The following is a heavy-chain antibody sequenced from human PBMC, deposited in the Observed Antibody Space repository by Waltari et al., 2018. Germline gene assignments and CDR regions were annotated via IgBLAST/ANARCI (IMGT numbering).Heavy chain of an antibody. V-gene: IGHV3-23*01. J-gene: IGHJ4*02. D-gene: IGHD7-27*01. CDR3: ARGSGVDS. CDR1: GFSFSTYV. CDR2: ISDAGGII. Sequence: EVQLLESGGGLVQPGGSLRLSSAASGFSFSTYVMNWVRQAPGKGLEWVSSISDAGGIINYADSVKGRFTISRDNSKNTLYLQMNSLRADDTAVYYCARGSGVDSWGQGTLVTISS.